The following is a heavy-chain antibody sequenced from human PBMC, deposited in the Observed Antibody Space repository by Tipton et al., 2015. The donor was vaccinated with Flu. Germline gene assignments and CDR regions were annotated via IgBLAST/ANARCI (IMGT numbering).Heavy chain of an antibody. D-gene: IGHD6-13*01. J-gene: IGHJ4*02. CDR1: VGSFSGYY. Sequence: GLVKPSETLSLTCAVYVGSFSGYYWSWIRQPAGKGLEWIGRIYTSGRTDYNPSLKSRITISVDTSNNLFSLNLRSVSAADTAVYYCARAGGSNSWYVYWGQGTLVTVSS. CDR2: IYTSGRT. CDR3: ARAGGSNSWYVY. V-gene: IGHV4-4*07.